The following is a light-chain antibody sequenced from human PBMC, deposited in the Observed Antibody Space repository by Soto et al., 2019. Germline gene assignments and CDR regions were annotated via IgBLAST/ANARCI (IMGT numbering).Light chain of an antibody. J-gene: IGKJ2*01. CDR1: QTISNY. V-gene: IGKV1-39*01. CDR2: SAS. CDR3: QQSYSSPFT. Sequence: DIQMTQSPSSLTASVGDRITITFLPSQTISNYLHWYQQKPGKAPKLLISSASTLHSGVPARFSGNASATEFTLTISSLQPDDCATYYCQQSYSSPFTFGQGTKVDIK.